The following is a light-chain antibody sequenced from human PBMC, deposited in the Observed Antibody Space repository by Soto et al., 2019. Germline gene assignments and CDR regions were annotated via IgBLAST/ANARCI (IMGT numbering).Light chain of an antibody. Sequence: DIQLTQSPSFLSASVGDRVTITCRASQGLSSDLAWYQQKPGKAPKLLIYAASTLQSGVPSRFSGSGSGTEFTLTISSLQPEDFSTYDCQQLNSYPITFGQGPRLEIK. V-gene: IGKV1-9*01. CDR2: AAS. CDR3: QQLNSYPIT. J-gene: IGKJ5*01. CDR1: QGLSSD.